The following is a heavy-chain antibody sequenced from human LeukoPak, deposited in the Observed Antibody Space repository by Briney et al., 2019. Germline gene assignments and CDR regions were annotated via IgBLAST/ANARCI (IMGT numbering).Heavy chain of an antibody. Sequence: PGGPLRLSCAASGFTFSSYGMHWVRQAPGKGLEWVAVMSFDGSNEYYADSVQGRFTVARDNSKNTMYLQMNSLRPEDTAVYYCAKDFRDGYNHPSYYFDSWGQGTLVTVSS. CDR1: GFTFSSYG. D-gene: IGHD5-24*01. CDR3: AKDFRDGYNHPSYYFDS. CDR2: MSFDGSNE. J-gene: IGHJ4*02. V-gene: IGHV3-30*18.